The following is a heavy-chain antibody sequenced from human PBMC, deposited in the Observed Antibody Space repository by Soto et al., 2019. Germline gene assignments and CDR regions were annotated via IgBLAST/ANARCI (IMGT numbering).Heavy chain of an antibody. Sequence: QITLKESGPTLVKPTQTLTLTCTFSGFLLRNSGVGVGWIRQPPGKALEWLALIYWDDDKRYSPSLKSRLTITKDTSQNQVVLTMTNMDPVDTATYYCAHLTTGGFYFDYWGQGTLVTVSS. D-gene: IGHD4-17*01. CDR2: IYWDDDK. V-gene: IGHV2-5*02. J-gene: IGHJ4*02. CDR1: GFLLRNSGVG. CDR3: AHLTTGGFYFDY.